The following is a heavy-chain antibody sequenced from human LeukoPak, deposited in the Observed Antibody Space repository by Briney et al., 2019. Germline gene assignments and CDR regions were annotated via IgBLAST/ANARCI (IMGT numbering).Heavy chain of an antibody. CDR3: ARYGGNAHDY. V-gene: IGHV4-30-4*01. D-gene: IGHD4-23*01. Sequence: PSQTLSLTCTVSGGSISSGDYYWSWIRQPPGKGPEWIGHIYYSGTTYYNPSLKSRVSISVDTSKNQFSLRLSSVTAADTAVYYCARYGGNAHDYWGQGTLVTVSS. CDR1: GGSISSGDYY. CDR2: IYYSGTT. J-gene: IGHJ4*02.